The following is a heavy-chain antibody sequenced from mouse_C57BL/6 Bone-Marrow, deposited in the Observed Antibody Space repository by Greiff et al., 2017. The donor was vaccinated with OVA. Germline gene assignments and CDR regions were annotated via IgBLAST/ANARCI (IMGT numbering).Heavy chain of an antibody. D-gene: IGHD2-4*01. V-gene: IGHV5-17*01. Sequence: EVKVVESGGGLVKPGGSLKLSCAASGFTFSDYGMHWVRQAPEKGLEWVAYISSGSSTIYYADTVKGRFTISRDKAKNTLFLQMTSLRSEDTAMYYWARKRDYDPYYFDYWGQGTTLTVSS. CDR3: ARKRDYDPYYFDY. CDR1: GFTFSDYG. J-gene: IGHJ2*01. CDR2: ISSGSSTI.